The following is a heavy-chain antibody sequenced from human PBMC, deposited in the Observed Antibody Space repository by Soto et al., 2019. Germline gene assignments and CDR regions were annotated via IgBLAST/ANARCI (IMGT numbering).Heavy chain of an antibody. CDR3: GGGDTMIVRFCFDY. D-gene: IGHD3-22*01. J-gene: IGHJ4*02. V-gene: IGHV3-7*04. CDR1: GFTFSSYW. CDR2: IKQDGSEK. Sequence: PGGSLRLSCAASGFTFSSYWMSWVRQAPGKGLEWVANIKQDGSEKYYVDSVKGRFTISRDNAKNSLYLQMNSLRAEDTAVYYSGGGDTMIVRFCFDYWGQGTLVTVSS.